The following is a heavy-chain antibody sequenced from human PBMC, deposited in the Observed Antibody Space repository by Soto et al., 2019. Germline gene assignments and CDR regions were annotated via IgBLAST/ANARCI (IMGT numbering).Heavy chain of an antibody. Sequence: SVKISCKASGGTFCSYAISCVRQALGQGLEWMGGIIPIFATTNSTRRFQGRVTITAGQSTSTANMELRSLRTEDTAAHYCARGPRSGSYCHCGLDVRGQGNTITAS. V-gene: IGHV1-69*01. J-gene: IGHJ6*02. D-gene: IGHD1-26*01. CDR1: GGTFCSYA. CDR3: ARGPRSGSYCHCGLDV. CDR2: IIPIFATT.